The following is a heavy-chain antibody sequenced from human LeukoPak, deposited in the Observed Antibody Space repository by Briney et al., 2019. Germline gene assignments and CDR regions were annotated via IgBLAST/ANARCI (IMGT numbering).Heavy chain of an antibody. CDR2: IWYDGNNK. CDR3: ARGGSGSYYSYFDS. D-gene: IGHD1-26*01. V-gene: IGHV3-33*01. J-gene: IGHJ4*02. CDR1: GFTFSRYG. Sequence: GGSLRLSCAASGFTFSRYGMHWVRQAPGKGLDWVAIIWYDGNNKYYADSVKGRFTISRDNSKNTLYLQMNSLRAGDTAVYYCARGGSGSYYSYFDSWGQGTLVTVS.